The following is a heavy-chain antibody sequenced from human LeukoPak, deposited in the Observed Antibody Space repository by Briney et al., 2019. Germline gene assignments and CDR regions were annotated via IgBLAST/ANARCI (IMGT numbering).Heavy chain of an antibody. Sequence: GSSVKVSCKASGGTFSSYAISWVRQAPGQGLEWMGRIIPILGIANYAQKFQGRVTITADKSTSTAYMELSSLRSEDTAVYYCARGGLLLHSYGSYWGQGTLVTVSS. J-gene: IGHJ4*02. CDR2: IIPILGIA. D-gene: IGHD5-18*01. CDR1: GGTFSSYA. CDR3: ARGGLLLHSYGSY. V-gene: IGHV1-69*04.